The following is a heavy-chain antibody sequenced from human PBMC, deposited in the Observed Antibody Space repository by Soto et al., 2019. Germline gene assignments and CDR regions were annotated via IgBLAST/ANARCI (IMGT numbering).Heavy chain of an antibody. Sequence: SDTLSLTCTVSGGSISSGGYYWSWIRQHPGKGLEWVGYSYYTGSSYYNPSLKSRVTISVDASKNQLSLRLASVTAADTAVYYCARDLRGYSRYDYLDYWGQGIPVTVSS. CDR3: ARDLRGYSRYDYLDY. D-gene: IGHD5-12*01. J-gene: IGHJ4*02. CDR2: SYYTGSS. V-gene: IGHV4-31*03. CDR1: GGSISSGGYY.